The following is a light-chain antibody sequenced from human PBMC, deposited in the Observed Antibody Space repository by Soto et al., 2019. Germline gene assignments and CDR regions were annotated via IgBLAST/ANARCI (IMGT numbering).Light chain of an antibody. CDR2: GAS. CDR3: QQFGRSLIT. V-gene: IGKV3-20*01. Sequence: IVLTQSPGTLSLSPWERATLSCRASQSVSSYYLAWYQQKPGQAPRLLIYGASSRATGIPDRFSGSGSGTDFTLTISRLEPEDFAVYYCQQFGRSLITFGQGTRLEIK. CDR1: QSVSSYY. J-gene: IGKJ5*01.